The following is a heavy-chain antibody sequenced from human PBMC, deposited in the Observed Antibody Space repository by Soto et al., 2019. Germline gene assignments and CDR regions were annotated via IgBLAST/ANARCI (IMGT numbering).Heavy chain of an antibody. CDR1: GFSFSSHA. V-gene: IGHV3-23*01. CDR3: AKDLRYSNNWFDS. Sequence: GGSLRLSCAASGFSFSSHAMTWVRQAPGKGLEWVSVISASGNTPHYADSVKGRFTVSRDNSKSTLYLQMDSLRADDTAIYYCAKDLRYSNNWFDSWGQGTLVTVSS. J-gene: IGHJ5*01. D-gene: IGHD4-4*01. CDR2: ISASGNTP.